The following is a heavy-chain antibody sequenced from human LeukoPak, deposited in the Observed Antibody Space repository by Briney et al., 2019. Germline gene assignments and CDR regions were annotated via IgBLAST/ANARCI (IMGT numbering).Heavy chain of an antibody. CDR3: ARRLYYSGWYGAVYWYFDL. CDR1: GGSFNNYY. Sequence: SETLSLTCAVYGGSFNNYYRSWIRQPPGKGLEWIGEINHSGSTNSNPSLKSRVTVSVDTSKNQFSLNLNSVTAADTAVYYCARRLYYSGWYGAVYWYFDLWGRGTLVTVSS. J-gene: IGHJ2*01. V-gene: IGHV4-34*01. CDR2: INHSGST. D-gene: IGHD6-19*01.